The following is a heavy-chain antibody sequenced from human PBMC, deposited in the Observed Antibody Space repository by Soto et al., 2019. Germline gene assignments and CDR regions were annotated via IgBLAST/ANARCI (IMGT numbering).Heavy chain of an antibody. CDR1: GFTFSNYA. D-gene: IGHD2-15*01. J-gene: IGHJ4*01. CDR2: ITSDGDST. V-gene: IGHV3-64D*06. CDR3: VKGNQLLRYYFEF. Sequence: PGGSLRLSCSVSGFTFSNYAMHWVRQAPGKGLEYISGITSDGDSTWHADSVKDRFTISRDNSKNTLYLQMSSLRVDDTAKYYCVKGNQLLRYYFEFWGPETLVTVSS.